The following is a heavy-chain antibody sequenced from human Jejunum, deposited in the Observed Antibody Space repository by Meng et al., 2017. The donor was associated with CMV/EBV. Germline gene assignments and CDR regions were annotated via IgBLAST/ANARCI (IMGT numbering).Heavy chain of an antibody. CDR1: GFTFSDPY. CDR3: ATAVFGVVDYDY. D-gene: IGHD3-3*01. CDR2: SRIRANSHTT. J-gene: IGHJ4*02. Sequence: SGFTFSDPYMDWVRQAPGRGPESVGRSRIRANSHTTEYAASVKGRFTISRDDSRNSLYLEMTRLKSEDTAVYYCATAVFGVVDYDYWGQGTLVTVSS. V-gene: IGHV3-72*01.